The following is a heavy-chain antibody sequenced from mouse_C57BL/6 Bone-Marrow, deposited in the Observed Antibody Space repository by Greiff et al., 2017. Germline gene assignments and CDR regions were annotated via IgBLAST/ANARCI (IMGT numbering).Heavy chain of an antibody. J-gene: IGHJ4*01. V-gene: IGHV2-4*01. CDR2: IWSGGST. Sequence: VQGVESGPGLVQPSQSLSISCTVSGFPLTSYGVHWVRQPPGKGLEWLGVIWSGGSTDYNAAFISRLSISKDNSKSQVFFKMNSLQADDTAIYYCAQPYYYGSSYNYARDYWGQGTSVTVSS. CDR3: AQPYYYGSSYNYARDY. CDR1: GFPLTSYG. D-gene: IGHD1-1*01.